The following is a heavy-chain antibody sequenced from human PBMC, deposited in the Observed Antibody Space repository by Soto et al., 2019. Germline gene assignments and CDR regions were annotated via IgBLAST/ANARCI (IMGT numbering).Heavy chain of an antibody. D-gene: IGHD6-19*01. CDR2: IRSTANNYAT. V-gene: IGHV3-73*01. CDR3: SSVRVTSGWYL. J-gene: IGHJ5*02. CDR1: GFTFSGSA. Sequence: EVQLVESGGGLVQPGESLQLSCAASGFTFSGSAMHWVRQPSGNGLEWVGRIRSTANNYATAYSASVKGRFTISRDDSKNTAYLQMNSLKTDDTAVYYCSSVRVTSGWYLWGQGTLVTVSS.